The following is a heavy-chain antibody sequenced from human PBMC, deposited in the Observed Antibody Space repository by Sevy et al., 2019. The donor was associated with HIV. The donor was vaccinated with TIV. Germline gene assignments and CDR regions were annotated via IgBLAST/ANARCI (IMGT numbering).Heavy chain of an antibody. D-gene: IGHD5-18*01. CDR1: KFTFSDYY. V-gene: IGHV3-11*06. Sequence: GGYLRLSCTASKFTFSDYYMNWIRQAPGKGLEWVSYISSSSTYTNYADSVKGRFTISRDNAKNSLYLQLNSLRAEDTAVYYCVRVRYNFGQKYFDYWGQGTLVTVSS. CDR3: VRVRYNFGQKYFDY. J-gene: IGHJ4*02. CDR2: ISSSSTYT.